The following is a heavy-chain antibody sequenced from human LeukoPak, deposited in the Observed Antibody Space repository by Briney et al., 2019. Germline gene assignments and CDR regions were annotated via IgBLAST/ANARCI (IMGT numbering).Heavy chain of an antibody. Sequence: GGSLRLSCAASGFTFSSYWMHWVRQAPGKGLEWVSRINSDGSSTSYADSVKGRFTISRDNAKNTLYLQMNSLRAEDTAVYYCARGPKTYVWSGGFDPWGQGTLVTVSS. V-gene: IGHV3-74*01. CDR1: GFTFSSYW. D-gene: IGHD3-16*01. CDR2: INSDGSST. J-gene: IGHJ5*02. CDR3: ARGPKTYVWSGGFDP.